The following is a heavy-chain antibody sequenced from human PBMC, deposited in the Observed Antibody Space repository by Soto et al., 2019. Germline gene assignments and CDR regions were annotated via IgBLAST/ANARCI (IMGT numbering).Heavy chain of an antibody. CDR2: ISGSGGST. D-gene: IGHD3-10*02. V-gene: IGHV3-23*01. Sequence: EVQLLESGGGLVQPGGSLRLSCAASGFTFSSYAMSWVRQAPGKGLEWVSGISGSGGSTYYADSVKGRFTISRDNSKNTLYLQMNSLRAEDTAVYYCATCSEVGWPEEYNWFDPWGQGTLVTVSS. J-gene: IGHJ5*02. CDR3: ATCSEVGWPEEYNWFDP. CDR1: GFTFSSYA.